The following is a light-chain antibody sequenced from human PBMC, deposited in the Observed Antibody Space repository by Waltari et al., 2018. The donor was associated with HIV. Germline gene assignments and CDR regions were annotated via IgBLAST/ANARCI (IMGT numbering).Light chain of an antibody. CDR2: EVN. V-gene: IGLV2-23*02. CDR3: CSYAGSSTSVV. CDR1: SSDVGSYNL. J-gene: IGLJ2*01. Sequence: QSALTQSASVSGSPGQSITISCTGTSSDVGSYNLVSCYQHHPGKAPKLMIYEVNKRPSGVSNRFSGSKSGNTASLTSSGLQAEDEADYYCCSYAGSSTSVVFGGGTKLTVL.